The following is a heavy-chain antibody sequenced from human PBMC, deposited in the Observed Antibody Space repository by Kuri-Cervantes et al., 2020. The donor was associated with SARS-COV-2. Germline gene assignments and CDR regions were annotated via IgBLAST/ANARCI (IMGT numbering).Heavy chain of an antibody. J-gene: IGHJ4*02. D-gene: IGHD5-12*01. CDR2: ISGSGGST. Sequence: GKSLKISCAASGFTFSSYAMSWVRQAPGKGLEWVSAISGSGGSTYYADSVKGRFTISRDNSKNTLYLQMNSLRAEDTAVYYCAKDTWIRAYYFDYWGQGTLVTVSS. CDR1: GFTFSSYA. V-gene: IGHV3-23*01. CDR3: AKDTWIRAYYFDY.